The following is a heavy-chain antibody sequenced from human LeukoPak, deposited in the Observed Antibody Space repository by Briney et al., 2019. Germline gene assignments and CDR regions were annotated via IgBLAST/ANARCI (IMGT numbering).Heavy chain of an antibody. J-gene: IGHJ3*01. CDR2: IKSNSGGI. D-gene: IGHD3-10*02. CDR3: AREPRINMSPDAFDF. V-gene: IGHV1-2*02. Sequence: EASVKVSCKTSGYTFTDYYLHWVRQAPGQGLEWMGWIKSNSGGIHYSQKFQDRASITRDTSINTVYMELSSLTSGDTAIYYCAREPRINMSPDAFDFWGQGTLVTVFS. CDR1: GYTFTDYY.